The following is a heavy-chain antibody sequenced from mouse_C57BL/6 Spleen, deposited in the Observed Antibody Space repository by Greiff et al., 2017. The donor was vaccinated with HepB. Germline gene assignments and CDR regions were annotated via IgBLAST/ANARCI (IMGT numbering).Heavy chain of an antibody. J-gene: IGHJ1*03. CDR3: ARITTVAYWYFDV. CDR1: GYTFTSYW. CDR2: IDPSDSYT. D-gene: IGHD1-1*01. V-gene: IGHV1-69*01. Sequence: VQLQQSGAELVMPGASVKLSCKASGYTFTSYWMHWVKQRPGQGLEWIGEIDPSDSYTNYNQKFKGKSTLTVDKSSSTAYMQLSSLTSEDSAVYYGARITTVAYWYFDVWGTGTTVTVSS.